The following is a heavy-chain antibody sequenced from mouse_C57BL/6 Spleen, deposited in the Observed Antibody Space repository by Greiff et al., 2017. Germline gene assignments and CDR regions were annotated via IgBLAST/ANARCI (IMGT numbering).Heavy chain of an antibody. Sequence: EVKVEESGGGLVQPGGSMKLSCAASGFTFSDAWMDWVRQSPEKGLEWVAEIRNKANNHATYYAESVKGRFTISRDESKSSVYLQMNSVRAEDTGIDYCTRPSHYYGSSFAYWGQGTLVTVSA. CDR2: IRNKANNHAT. CDR1: GFTFSDAW. D-gene: IGHD1-1*01. J-gene: IGHJ3*01. CDR3: TRPSHYYGSSFAY. V-gene: IGHV6-6*01.